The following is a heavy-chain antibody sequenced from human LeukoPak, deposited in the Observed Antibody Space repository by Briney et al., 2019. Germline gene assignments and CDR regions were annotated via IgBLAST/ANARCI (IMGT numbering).Heavy chain of an antibody. D-gene: IGHD3-3*02. CDR3: ARILEGSGAAFDI. V-gene: IGHV4-59*01. Sequence: SETLSLTCIVSGGSMNNYYWSWIRQPPGKGLEWIAYIHYTGITNYNPFLKSRVTISLDTSKSQFSLKLNSVTAADTAFSYCARILEGSGAAFDIWGQGTMVTVSS. CDR2: IHYTGIT. CDR1: GGSMNNYY. J-gene: IGHJ3*02.